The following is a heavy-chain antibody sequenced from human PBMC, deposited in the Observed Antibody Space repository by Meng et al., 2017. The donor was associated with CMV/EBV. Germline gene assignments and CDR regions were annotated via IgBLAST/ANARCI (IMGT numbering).Heavy chain of an antibody. CDR2: IYYSGRT. D-gene: IGHD6-13*01. CDR1: GGATGRCECD. V-gene: IGHV4-30-4*08. Sequence: QLQALSSGPGVLRPSQTLYLTSTGCGGATGRCECDWSWIRQPPGQGLVWIGYIYYSGRTYYHPCLKSLFTISVATSKTQFSLKLRSVSAADTAVYYCARAHYSSSCDYWGQGTLVTVSS. J-gene: IGHJ4*02. CDR3: ARAHYSSSCDY.